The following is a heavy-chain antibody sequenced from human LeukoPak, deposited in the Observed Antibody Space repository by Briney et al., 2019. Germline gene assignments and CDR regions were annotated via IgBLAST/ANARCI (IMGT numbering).Heavy chain of an antibody. J-gene: IGHJ4*02. Sequence: PSETLSLTCTVSGVSISSYYWSWIRQPPGKGLEWIGYIFYSGNTIYNPSLRSRVTISADTSKNHFSLRLRSVTAADTAVYYCARLGEISGSDYPDDWGQGTLVTVSS. CDR1: GVSISSYY. CDR3: ARLGEISGSDYPDD. V-gene: IGHV4-59*12. CDR2: IFYSGNT. D-gene: IGHD1-26*01.